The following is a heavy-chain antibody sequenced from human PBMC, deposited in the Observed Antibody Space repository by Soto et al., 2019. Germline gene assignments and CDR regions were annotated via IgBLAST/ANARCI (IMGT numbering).Heavy chain of an antibody. Sequence: SETLSLTCTVSGGSISSGDYYWTWIRHPPAKGLEWIGYIYDSGSTQYNPSLKCRGTISADTSKNHFSLKLSSVTAADTAVDYCVSTGSPHDFDYWGPGTLITVSS. V-gene: IGHV4-30-4*01. J-gene: IGHJ4*02. CDR2: IYDSGST. CDR1: GGSISSGDYY. CDR3: VSTGSPHDFDY.